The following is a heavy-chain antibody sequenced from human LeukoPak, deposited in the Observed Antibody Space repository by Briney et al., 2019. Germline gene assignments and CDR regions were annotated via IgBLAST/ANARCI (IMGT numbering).Heavy chain of an antibody. J-gene: IGHJ6*02. Sequence: GGYLRPSCAASGFTFSGSAMHWVRQASGKGLEWVGRIRSKANSYATAYAASVKGRFTISRDDSKNTAYLQMNSLKTEDTAVYYCTRHYYDSSADYYGMDVWGQGTTVTVSS. CDR2: IRSKANSYAT. V-gene: IGHV3-73*01. CDR3: TRHYYDSSADYYGMDV. CDR1: GFTFSGSA. D-gene: IGHD3-22*01.